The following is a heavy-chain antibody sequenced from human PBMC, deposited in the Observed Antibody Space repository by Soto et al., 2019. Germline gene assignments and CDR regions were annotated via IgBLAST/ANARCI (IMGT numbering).Heavy chain of an antibody. CDR3: ARVMGGTTVTTSGMDV. CDR1: GYTFTSYY. J-gene: IGHJ6*02. CDR2: INPSGGST. V-gene: IGHV1-46*01. Sequence: GASVKVSCKASGYTFTSYYMHWVRQAPGQGLEWMGIINPSGGSTSYAQKFQGRVTMTRDTSTSTVYMELSSLRSEDTAVYYCARVMGGTTVTTSGMDVWGQGTTVTVSS. D-gene: IGHD4-4*01.